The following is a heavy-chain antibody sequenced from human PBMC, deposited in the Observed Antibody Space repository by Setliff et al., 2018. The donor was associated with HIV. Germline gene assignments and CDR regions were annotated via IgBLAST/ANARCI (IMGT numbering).Heavy chain of an antibody. D-gene: IGHD3-22*01. CDR3: AGSRGYFVKAD. CDR1: GFTFTTYW. J-gene: IGHJ4*02. CDR2: INQNGRET. Sequence: GGSLRLSCAASGFTFTTYWMSWVRQSPGKGLEWVANINQNGRETYYVDSVKGRFTISRDNVKNSVYLQMNSLRGEDTAVYYCAGSRGYFVKADWGQGTLVTVSS. V-gene: IGHV3-7*01.